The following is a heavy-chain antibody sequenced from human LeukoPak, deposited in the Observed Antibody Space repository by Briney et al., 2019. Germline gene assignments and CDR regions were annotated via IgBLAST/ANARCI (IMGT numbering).Heavy chain of an antibody. CDR1: GGSMSNYY. Sequence: KPSETLSLTCTVSGGSMSNYYWTWIRQPPGKGLEWIGFISYSGNTNYNPSLKSRVTISLDTSKTQFSLKLISVTAADTAVYYGARGVGSVYTDYWGQGALVTVSS. CDR3: ARGVGSVYTDY. D-gene: IGHD3-22*01. J-gene: IGHJ4*02. V-gene: IGHV4-59*01. CDR2: ISYSGNT.